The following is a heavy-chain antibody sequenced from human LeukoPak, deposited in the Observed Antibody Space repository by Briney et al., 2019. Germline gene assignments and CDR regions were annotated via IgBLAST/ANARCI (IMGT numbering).Heavy chain of an antibody. J-gene: IGHJ4*02. CDR1: GGSISSYY. V-gene: IGHV4-59*08. CDR2: IYYSGSP. Sequence: SETLSLTCTVSGGSISSYYWSWIRQPPGKGLEWIGYIYYSGSPNYKSSLKSRVTTSFDTSKNQFSLKLSSVTAADTAVYYCARVGHIVAAGTYDYWGQGTLVTVSS. CDR3: ARVGHIVAAGTYDY. D-gene: IGHD6-13*01.